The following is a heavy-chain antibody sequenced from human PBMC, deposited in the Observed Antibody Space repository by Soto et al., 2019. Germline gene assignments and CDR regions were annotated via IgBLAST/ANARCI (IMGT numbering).Heavy chain of an antibody. Sequence: EVQLLESGGGLVQPGGSLRLSCAASGFTFSSYAMIWVRQAPGKGLEWVSAISGSGDSTYYADSVKGRFTISRDNSKNTVYLQMNSLRGKDTAVYYCARRGSGSDYDYWGQGTLVTVSS. V-gene: IGHV3-23*01. D-gene: IGHD1-26*01. J-gene: IGHJ4*02. CDR1: GFTFSSYA. CDR3: ARRGSGSDYDY. CDR2: ISGSGDST.